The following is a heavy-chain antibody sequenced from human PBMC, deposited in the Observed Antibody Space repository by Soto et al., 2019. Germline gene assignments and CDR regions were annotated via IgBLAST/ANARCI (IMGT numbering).Heavy chain of an antibody. CDR1: GYTFTSYG. J-gene: IGHJ4*02. CDR2: ISAYNGNT. Sequence: ASVKVSCKASGYTFTSYGISWVRQAPGQGLEWMGWISAYNGNTNYAQKLQGRVTMTTDTSTSTAYMELRSLRSDDTAVYYCARDVRHGYNFHLFDYWGQGTLVTVSS. D-gene: IGHD5-12*01. CDR3: ARDVRHGYNFHLFDY. V-gene: IGHV1-18*01.